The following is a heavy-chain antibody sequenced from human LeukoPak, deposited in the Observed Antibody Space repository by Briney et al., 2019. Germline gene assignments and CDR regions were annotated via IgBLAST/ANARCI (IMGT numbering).Heavy chain of an antibody. V-gene: IGHV3-9*01. D-gene: IGHD3-22*01. CDR2: ITWNRDNI. J-gene: IGHJ6*02. CDR3: AKDLSSAITSALVLNV. Sequence: GGSLRLSCTVSGFTFDDYAMHWVRHTPGKGLEWVAGITWNRDNIGYGDSVKGRFTISRDNVKNVLYLQMNSLRPEDTALYYCAKDLSSAITSALVLNVWGQGTTVIVS. CDR1: GFTFDDYA.